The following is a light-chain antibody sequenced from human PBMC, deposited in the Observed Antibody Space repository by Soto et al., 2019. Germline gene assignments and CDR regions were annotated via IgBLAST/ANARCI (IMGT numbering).Light chain of an antibody. V-gene: IGLV1-47*02. Sequence: VVTQPPSASGTPGQRVTIYCSGSSSNIGSNYVYWYQQLPGTTPQLLIYSNNQRPSGVPDRFSGSKSGTSASPAISGLRSEDEADYYCAAWDDRLYVVFGGGTMLTVL. CDR2: SNN. CDR3: AAWDDRLYVV. CDR1: SSNIGSNY. J-gene: IGLJ2*01.